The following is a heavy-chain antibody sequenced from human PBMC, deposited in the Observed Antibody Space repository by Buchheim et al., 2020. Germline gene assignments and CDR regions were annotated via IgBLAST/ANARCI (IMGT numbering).Heavy chain of an antibody. Sequence: QVQLQESGPGLVKPSETLSLTCTVSGGSVSSGSYYWSWIRQPPGKGLEWIGYIYYSGSTNYNPSLKSRVTISVDTSKNQFSLKLSSVTAADTAVYYCARGVYGSGCYYHFDYWGQGTL. CDR2: IYYSGST. CDR1: GGSVSSGSYY. CDR3: ARGVYGSGCYYHFDY. D-gene: IGHD3-10*01. J-gene: IGHJ4*02. V-gene: IGHV4-61*01.